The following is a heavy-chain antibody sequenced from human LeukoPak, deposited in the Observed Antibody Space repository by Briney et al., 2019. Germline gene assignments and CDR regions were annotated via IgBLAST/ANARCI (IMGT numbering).Heavy chain of an antibody. Sequence: TGGSLRLSCAASGFIVSSNYMSWVRQAPGKGLEWVSVIYSGGSTYYADSVKGRFTISRDNSKNTLYLQMNSLRAEDTAVYYCARVQRTTMVDYWGQGTLVTASS. J-gene: IGHJ4*02. CDR3: ARVQRTTMVDY. CDR1: GFIVSSNY. V-gene: IGHV3-53*01. CDR2: IYSGGST. D-gene: IGHD3-10*01.